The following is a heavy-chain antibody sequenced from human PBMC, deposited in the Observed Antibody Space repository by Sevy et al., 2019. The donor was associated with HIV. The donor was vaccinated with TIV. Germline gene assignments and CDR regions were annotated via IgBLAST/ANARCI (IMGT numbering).Heavy chain of an antibody. CDR1: GFTFSSYA. CDR3: AKEGERPGRGSSCWYYYYYGMDV. Sequence: GGSLRLSCAASGFTFSSYAMSWVRQAPGKGLEWVSAISGSGGSTYYADSVKGRFTISRDNSKNTLYLQMNSLRAEDTAVYYCAKEGERPGRGSSCWYYYYYGMDVWGQGTTVTVSS. V-gene: IGHV3-23*01. CDR2: ISGSGGST. J-gene: IGHJ6*02. D-gene: IGHD6-19*01.